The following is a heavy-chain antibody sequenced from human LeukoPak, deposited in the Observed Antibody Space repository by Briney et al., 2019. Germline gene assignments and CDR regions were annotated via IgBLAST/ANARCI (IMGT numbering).Heavy chain of an antibody. CDR3: AKDRTVGASYWCFDL. CDR1: GVTLSTYA. Sequence: GGSLRLSCAASGVTLSTYAMSWARQGPGKGLEWVSGISSSGSGDNTYYADSVKGRFTISRDSSKNTLFLHMNTLRAEDTAIYYCAKDRTVGASYWCFDLWGRGTLVTGSS. J-gene: IGHJ2*01. V-gene: IGHV3-23*01. CDR2: ISSSGSGDNT. D-gene: IGHD1-26*01.